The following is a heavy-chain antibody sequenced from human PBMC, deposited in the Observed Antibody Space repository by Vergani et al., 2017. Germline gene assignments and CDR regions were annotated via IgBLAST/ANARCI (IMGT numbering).Heavy chain of an antibody. J-gene: IGHJ4*02. V-gene: IGHV3-23*04. CDR1: GFTFSSYA. CDR2: ISGSGGST. Sequence: EVQLVESGGGVVRPGGSLRLSCAASGFTFSSYAMSWVRQAPGKGLEWVSAISGSGGSTYYADSGKGRFTISRDNAKNSLYLQMNSLRAEDTAVYYCARDVALGGIDYWGQGTLVTVSS. D-gene: IGHD1-26*01. CDR3: ARDVALGGIDY.